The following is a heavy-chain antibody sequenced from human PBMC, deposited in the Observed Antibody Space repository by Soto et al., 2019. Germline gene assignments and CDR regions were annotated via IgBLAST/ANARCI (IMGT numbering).Heavy chain of an antibody. CDR2: ISYDGSNK. CDR3: ASPNDYSSLYYGRAF. Sequence: QVQLVESGGGVVQPGRSLRLSCAASAFTVSSYAMHWVRQAPGKGLEWVAVISYDGSNKFYADSVQGRFTIARDNSKNAPYLQMNSQRAEDTAVYYCASPNDYSSLYYGRAFWGKGTTVAVCS. J-gene: IGHJ6*04. D-gene: IGHD4-4*01. V-gene: IGHV3-30-3*01. CDR1: AFTVSSYA.